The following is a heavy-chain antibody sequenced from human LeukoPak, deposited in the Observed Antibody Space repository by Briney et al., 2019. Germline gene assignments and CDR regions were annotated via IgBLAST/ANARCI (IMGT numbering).Heavy chain of an antibody. V-gene: IGHV4-39*07. CDR1: GGSISSSSYY. CDR2: IYYSGST. Sequence: SETLSLTCTVSGGSISSSSYYWGWIRQPPGKGLEWIGSIYYSGSTNYNPSLKSRVTISVDTSKNQFSLKLSSVTAADTAVYYCARFGELPNWFDPWGQGTLVTVSS. CDR3: ARFGELPNWFDP. J-gene: IGHJ5*02. D-gene: IGHD3-10*01.